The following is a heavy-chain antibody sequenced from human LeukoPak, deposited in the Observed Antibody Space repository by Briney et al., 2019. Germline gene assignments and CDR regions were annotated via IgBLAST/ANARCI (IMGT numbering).Heavy chain of an antibody. CDR2: ISTYNGNT. J-gene: IGHJ4*02. Sequence: ASVKVSCKASGYSFVLYGISWVRQAPGQGPEWMGWISTYNGNTKYAEKFQGRVTMTTDTPTSTAYMELRSLRSDDTAVYYCARDEDYGIFVNADYWGQGTLVTVSS. CDR1: GYSFVLYG. V-gene: IGHV1-18*01. CDR3: ARDEDYGIFVNADY. D-gene: IGHD4-17*01.